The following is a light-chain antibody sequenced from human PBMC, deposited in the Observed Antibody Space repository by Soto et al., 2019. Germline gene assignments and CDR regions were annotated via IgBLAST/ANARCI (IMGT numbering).Light chain of an antibody. J-gene: IGLJ1*01. CDR3: CSYAGSYTQV. CDR2: DVI. CDR1: NSDLNY. Sequence: QSVLTQPASVSGAPGQSITISCTGTNSDLNYVSWHQQHPGKAPKLIIYDVIKRPSGVPDRFSGSKSGNTASLTISGLQAEDEADYYCCSYAGSYTQVFGTGTKVTVL. V-gene: IGLV2-11*01.